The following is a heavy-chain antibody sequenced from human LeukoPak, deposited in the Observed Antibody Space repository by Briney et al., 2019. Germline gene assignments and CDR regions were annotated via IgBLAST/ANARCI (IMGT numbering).Heavy chain of an antibody. CDR1: GFTFSNYA. V-gene: IGHV3-30-3*01. CDR2: ISYDGINK. D-gene: IGHD4-23*01. Sequence: HPGGSLRLSCAASGFTFSNYAMHWVRQAPGKGLEWVALISYDGINKYYADSVKGRFTISRDNSKNTLYLQMNSLRAEDTAVYYCAKDVYGGNSGQGFNFDYWGQGTLVTVSS. J-gene: IGHJ4*02. CDR3: AKDVYGGNSGQGFNFDY.